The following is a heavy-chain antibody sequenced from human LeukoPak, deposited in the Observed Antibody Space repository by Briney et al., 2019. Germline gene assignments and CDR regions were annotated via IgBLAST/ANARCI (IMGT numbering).Heavy chain of an antibody. Sequence: PSETLSLTCAVYGGSFSGYYWSWIRQPPGKGLEWIGEINHSGSTNYNPSLKSRVTISVDTSKNQFSLKLSSVTAADTAVYYCARGDYDILTGYYYYYGMDVWAKGPRSPSP. CDR3: ARGDYDILTGYYYYYGMDV. CDR2: INHSGST. CDR1: GGSFSGYY. D-gene: IGHD3-9*01. V-gene: IGHV4-34*09. J-gene: IGHJ6*02.